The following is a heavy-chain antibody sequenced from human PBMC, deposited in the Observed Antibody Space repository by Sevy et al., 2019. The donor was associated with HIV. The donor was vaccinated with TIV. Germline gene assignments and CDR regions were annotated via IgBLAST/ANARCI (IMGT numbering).Heavy chain of an antibody. J-gene: IGHJ6*02. V-gene: IGHV1-69*13. CDR1: GGTFSSYA. CDR2: IIPIFGTA. D-gene: IGHD4-4*01. Sequence: ASVKVSCKASGGTFSSYAISWVRQAPGQGLEWMGGIIPIFGTANYAQKFQGRVTITADESTSTAHMELSSLRSEDTAVYYCASSTVATYYYYYYGMDVWGQGTTVTVSS. CDR3: ASSTVATYYYYYYGMDV.